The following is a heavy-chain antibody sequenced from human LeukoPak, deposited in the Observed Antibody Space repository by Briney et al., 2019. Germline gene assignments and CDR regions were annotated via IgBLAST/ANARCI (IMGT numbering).Heavy chain of an antibody. CDR3: ARPDVGFFFGVGS. Sequence: KSSETLSLTCTVAGGSISSSSYYWGWIRQPPGKGLEWIGSIYYSGSTYYNPSLKSRVTISVDTSKNQFSLKLSSVTAADTAVYYCARPDVGFFFGVGSWGQGTLVTVSS. V-gene: IGHV4-39*01. CDR1: GGSISSSSYY. J-gene: IGHJ4*02. CDR2: IYYSGST. D-gene: IGHD3-3*01.